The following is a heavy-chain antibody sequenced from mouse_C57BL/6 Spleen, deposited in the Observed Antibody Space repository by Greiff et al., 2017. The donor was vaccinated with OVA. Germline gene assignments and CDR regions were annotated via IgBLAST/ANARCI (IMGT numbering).Heavy chain of an antibody. CDR1: GYTFTSYG. V-gene: IGHV1-81*01. CDR2: IYPRSGNT. CDR3: AEGERGGFAY. Sequence: VQLQQSGAELARPGASVKLSCKASGYTFTSYGISWVKQRTGQGLEWIGEIYPRSGNTYYNEKFKGKATLTADKSSSTAYMELRSLTSEDSAVYFCAEGERGGFAYWGQGTLVTVSA. J-gene: IGHJ3*01.